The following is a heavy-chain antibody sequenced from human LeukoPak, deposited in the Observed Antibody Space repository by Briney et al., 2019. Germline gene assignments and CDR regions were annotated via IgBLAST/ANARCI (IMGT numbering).Heavy chain of an antibody. D-gene: IGHD2-15*01. CDR2: TSTTSRYI. J-gene: IGHJ6*04. CDR3: ARVSRYCSGGSCYDYYHYGMDV. Sequence: GGSLRLSCAASGFTFINHCMNRVRQAPGKGLEWVSSTSTTSRYIYYADSVKGRFTISRNNAENSLYLQMDSLRAEDTAVYYCARVSRYCSGGSCYDYYHYGMDVWGKGTTVTVSS. CDR1: GFTFINHC. V-gene: IGHV3-21*01.